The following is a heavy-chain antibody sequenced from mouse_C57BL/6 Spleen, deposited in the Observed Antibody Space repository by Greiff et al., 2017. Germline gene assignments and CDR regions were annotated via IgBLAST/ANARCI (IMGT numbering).Heavy chain of an antibody. CDR3: ARGLDYYAMDY. V-gene: IGHV1-7*01. CDR1: GYTFTSYW. Sequence: QVQLKESGAELAKPGASVKLSCKASGYTFTSYWMHWVKQRPGQGLEWIGYINPSSGYTKYNQKFKDKATVTADKSSSTAYMQLSSLTYEDSAVYYCARGLDYYAMDYWGQGTSVTVSS. CDR2: INPSSGYT. J-gene: IGHJ4*01.